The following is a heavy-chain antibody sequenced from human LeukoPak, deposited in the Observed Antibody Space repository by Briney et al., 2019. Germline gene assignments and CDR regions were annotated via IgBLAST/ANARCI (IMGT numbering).Heavy chain of an antibody. CDR2: ISGSGGRT. CDR1: GFTFSSYA. V-gene: IGHV3-23*01. J-gene: IGHJ4*02. CDR3: AKDVSYYDILTGYYWKGDFDY. Sequence: GGSLRLSCAASGFTFSSYAMNWVRHAPGKGLEWVSAISGSGGRTDYADSVKGRFTISRDNSKNTVYLQMNSLRAEDTAVYYCAKDVSYYDILTGYYWKGDFDYWGQGTLVTVSS. D-gene: IGHD3-9*01.